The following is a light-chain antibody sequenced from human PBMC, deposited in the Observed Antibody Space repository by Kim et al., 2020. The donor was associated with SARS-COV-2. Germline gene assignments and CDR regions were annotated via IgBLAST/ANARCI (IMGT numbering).Light chain of an antibody. CDR2: GAS. CDR1: QSVITD. CDR3: QQYKNWPPIT. Sequence: PPGKRAATPCRASQSVITDLALYHQKSGQAPRLLIYGASSATTGIPARFSGSGSGTEFTLTISGLQSEDLAVYYCQQYKNWPPITFGQGTRLEIK. V-gene: IGKV3D-15*01. J-gene: IGKJ5*01.